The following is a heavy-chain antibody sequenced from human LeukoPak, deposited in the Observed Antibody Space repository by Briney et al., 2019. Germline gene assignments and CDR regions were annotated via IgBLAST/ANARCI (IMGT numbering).Heavy chain of an antibody. CDR3: ARMYYYDSSGHYGYNWFDP. CDR2: IYYSGST. J-gene: IGHJ5*02. CDR1: GGSISTSGFY. V-gene: IGHV4-39*01. Sequence: SETLSLTCIVSGGSISTSGFYWGWIRQPPGTGLEWIGTIYYSGSTYYNPSLKSRVTVSVDTSKNQFSLRLTSVTAADTAVYYCARMYYYDSSGHYGYNWFDPWGQGTLVTVSS. D-gene: IGHD3-22*01.